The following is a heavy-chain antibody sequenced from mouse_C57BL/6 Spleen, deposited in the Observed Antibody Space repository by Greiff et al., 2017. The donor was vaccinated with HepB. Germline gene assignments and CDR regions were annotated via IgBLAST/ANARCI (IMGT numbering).Heavy chain of an antibody. CDR3: ARYYGSPYYAMDY. CDR2: IHPNSGST. CDR1: GYTFPSYW. V-gene: IGHV1-64*01. J-gene: IGHJ4*01. Sequence: VQLQQPGAELVKPGASVKLSCQASGYTFPSYWVPWVKQRPGQGLEWIGMIHPNSGSTNYNEKFKSKATLTVDKSSSTAYMQLSSLTSEDSAVYYCARYYGSPYYAMDYWGQGTSVTVSS. D-gene: IGHD1-1*01.